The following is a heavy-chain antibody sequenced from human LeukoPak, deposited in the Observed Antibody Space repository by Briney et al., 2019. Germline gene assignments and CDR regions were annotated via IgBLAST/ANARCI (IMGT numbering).Heavy chain of an antibody. V-gene: IGHV3-21*01. CDR1: GFTFSSYS. CDR3: ASGYYDSSGYYRDNWFDP. Sequence: PGGSLRLSCAASGFTFSSYSMNWVRQAPGKGLEWVSVIYSGGSTYYADSVKGRFTISGDNAKNSLYLQMNSLRAEDTAVYYCASGYYDSSGYYRDNWFDPWGQGTLVTVSS. J-gene: IGHJ5*02. CDR2: IYSGGST. D-gene: IGHD3-22*01.